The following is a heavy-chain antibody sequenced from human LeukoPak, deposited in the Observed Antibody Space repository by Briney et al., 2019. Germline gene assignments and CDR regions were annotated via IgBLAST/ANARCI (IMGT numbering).Heavy chain of an antibody. D-gene: IGHD4-23*01. CDR2: IYYSGST. V-gene: IGHV4-59*01. Sequence: SETLSLTCTVSGGSISSYYWSWIRQPPGKGLEWIGYIYYSGSTNYNPSLKSRVTISVDTSKNQFSLKLSSVTAADTAVYYYARGTYGGSRGGLKIDYWGQGTLVTVSS. CDR1: GGSISSYY. J-gene: IGHJ4*02. CDR3: ARGTYGGSRGGLKIDY.